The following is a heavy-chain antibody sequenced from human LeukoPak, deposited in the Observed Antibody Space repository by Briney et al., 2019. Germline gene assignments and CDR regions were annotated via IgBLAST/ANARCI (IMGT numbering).Heavy chain of an antibody. CDR1: GYTFTGYY. CDR2: INPNXGGT. Sequence: ASVKVSCKASGYTFTGYYMHWVRQAPGQGLXXXXXINPNXGGTNYAQKFQGRVTITRDTSISTAYMELSRLRSDDTAVYYCARSTIFGVVIIAHFDYWGQGTLVTVSS. CDR3: ARSTIFGVVIIAHFDY. V-gene: IGHV1-2*02. D-gene: IGHD3-3*01. J-gene: IGHJ4*02.